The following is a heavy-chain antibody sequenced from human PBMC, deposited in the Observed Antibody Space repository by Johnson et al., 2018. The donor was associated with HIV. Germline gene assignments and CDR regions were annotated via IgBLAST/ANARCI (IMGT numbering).Heavy chain of an antibody. J-gene: IGHJ3*02. CDR2: ISYDGSNK. CDR3: ARATGSWMDAFDI. D-gene: IGHD2-2*03. V-gene: IGHV3-30*04. CDR1: GFTFSSYA. Sequence: QMQLVESGGGLIQPGGSLRLSCAASGFTFSSYAMHWVRQAPGKGLEWVAVISYDGSNKYYADSVKGRFTISRDNSKNTRYLQMNSLRAEDTAVYYCARATGSWMDAFDIWGQGTMVTVSS.